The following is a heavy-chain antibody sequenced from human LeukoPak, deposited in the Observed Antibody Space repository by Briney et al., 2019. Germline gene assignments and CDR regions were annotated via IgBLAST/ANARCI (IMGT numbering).Heavy chain of an antibody. J-gene: IGHJ5*02. CDR2: INAGNGNT. Sequence: ASVKVSCKASGYTFTSYAMHWVRQAPGQRLEWMGWINAGNGNTKYSQKFQGRVTITRDTSASTVYMELSRLRPEDTAVYYCARDITTGTTRFDPWGQGTLVTVSS. V-gene: IGHV1-3*01. D-gene: IGHD1-1*01. CDR1: GYTFTSYA. CDR3: ARDITTGTTRFDP.